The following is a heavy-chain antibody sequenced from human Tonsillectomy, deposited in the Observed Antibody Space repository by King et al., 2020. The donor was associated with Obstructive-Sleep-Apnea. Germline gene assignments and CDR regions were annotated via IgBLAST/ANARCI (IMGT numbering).Heavy chain of an antibody. CDR2: IWYDGSAE. D-gene: IGHD2-2*02. V-gene: IGHV3-33*03. Sequence: VQLVESGGGVVQPGRSLRLSCAASGFIFSEYGMHWVRQAPGKGLEWVAVIWYDGSAEYYADSVKGRFTISRDNSDNTISLQMNSLRGDDTAVYYCAKDLADRLIPRCFDHWGQGTLVTVSS. CDR1: GFIFSEYG. J-gene: IGHJ4*02. CDR3: AKDLADRLIPRCFDH.